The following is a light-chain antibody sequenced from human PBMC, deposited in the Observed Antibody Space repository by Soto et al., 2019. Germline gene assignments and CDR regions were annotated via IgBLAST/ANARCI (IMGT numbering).Light chain of an antibody. CDR2: STD. Sequence: QAVVTQEPSLTVSPGGTVTLTCASSTGAVTSDHYPNWFQQKPGQAPRALIYSTDDRHSWTPARFSGSLLGGKAALTLSGVQPEDKAEYYCLLCYGGVHVFGGGTKLTVL. CDR3: LLCYGGVHV. V-gene: IGLV7-43*01. J-gene: IGLJ3*02. CDR1: TGAVTSDHY.